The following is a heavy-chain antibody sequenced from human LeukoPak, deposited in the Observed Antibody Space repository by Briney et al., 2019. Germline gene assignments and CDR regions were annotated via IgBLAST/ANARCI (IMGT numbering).Heavy chain of an antibody. V-gene: IGHV3-30*02. Sequence: GGSLRLSCAASGFTFSTYGMHWVRQAPGKGLEWVAFIRYDGTNKYYADSVKGRFTISRDNSKNTLYLQMNSLRAEDTAVYYCAEDRQPYSSSCPDYWGQGTLVTVSS. D-gene: IGHD6-13*01. J-gene: IGHJ4*02. CDR2: IRYDGTNK. CDR3: AEDRQPYSSSCPDY. CDR1: GFTFSTYG.